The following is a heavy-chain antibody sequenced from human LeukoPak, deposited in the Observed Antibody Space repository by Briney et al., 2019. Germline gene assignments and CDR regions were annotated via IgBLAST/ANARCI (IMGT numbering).Heavy chain of an antibody. Sequence: ASVKVSCKASGYTFTSYGISWVRQAPGQGLEWMGWISAYNGNTNYAQKLQGRVTMTPDTSTSTAYMELRSLRSDDTAVYYCARAEGNYDFWSGYPYYFDYWGQGTLVTVSS. CDR1: GYTFTSYG. V-gene: IGHV1-18*01. CDR2: ISAYNGNT. CDR3: ARAEGNYDFWSGYPYYFDY. D-gene: IGHD3-3*01. J-gene: IGHJ4*02.